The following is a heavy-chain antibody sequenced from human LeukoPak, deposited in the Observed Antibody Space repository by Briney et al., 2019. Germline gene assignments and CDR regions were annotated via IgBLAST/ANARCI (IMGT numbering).Heavy chain of an antibody. V-gene: IGHV3-23*01. CDR2: ISASGGST. CDR3: AKGALAAAGSGFEY. J-gene: IGHJ4*03. CDR1: GFTFSSYA. Sequence: GGSLRLSCAASGFTFSSYAMSWVRQAPGKGLEWVSSISASGGSTYHADSVKGRFTISRDNSKNTVHLQMNSLRADDTALYYCAKGALAAAGSGFEYWGHGTPFTVFS. D-gene: IGHD6-13*01.